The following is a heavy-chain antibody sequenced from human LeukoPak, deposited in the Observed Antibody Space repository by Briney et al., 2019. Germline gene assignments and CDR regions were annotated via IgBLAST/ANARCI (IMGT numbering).Heavy chain of an antibody. CDR2: FDPEDGET. D-gene: IGHD6-19*01. CDR1: GYTLTELS. Sequence: ASVKVSCKVSGYTLTELSMHWVRQAPGKGLEWMGGFDPEDGETIYAQKFQGRVTMTEDTSTDTAYMELSSLRSEDTAVHYCATVSSGWYYWYFDLWGRGTLVTVSS. V-gene: IGHV1-24*01. CDR3: ATVSSGWYYWYFDL. J-gene: IGHJ2*01.